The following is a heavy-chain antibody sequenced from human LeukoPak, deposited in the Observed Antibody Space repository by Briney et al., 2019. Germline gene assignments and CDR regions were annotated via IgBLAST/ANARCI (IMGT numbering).Heavy chain of an antibody. Sequence: GASVKVSCKASGYTFTGYYMHRVRRAPGQGLEWMGWINPNSGGTNYAQKFQGRVTMTRDTSISTAYMELSRLRSDDTAVYYCARNGGLRFLEWLPYYFDYWGQGTLVTVSS. CDR2: INPNSGGT. CDR1: GYTFTGYY. V-gene: IGHV1-2*02. D-gene: IGHD3-3*01. J-gene: IGHJ4*02. CDR3: ARNGGLRFLEWLPYYFDY.